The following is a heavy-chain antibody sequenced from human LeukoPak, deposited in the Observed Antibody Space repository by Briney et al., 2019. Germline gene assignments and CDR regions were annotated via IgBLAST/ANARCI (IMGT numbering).Heavy chain of an antibody. J-gene: IGHJ4*02. D-gene: IGHD2-2*02. CDR2: ISCSSSYI. CDR1: GLTFSSYS. Sequence: GGSLTLSCAPSGLTFSSYSMNWVRHAPGKGLEWVSSISCSSSYIYYADSVKGRFTISRDNAKNSLYLQMNSLRAEDTAVYYCAGGLGYCSSTSCYSDYWGQGTLVTVSS. V-gene: IGHV3-21*01. CDR3: AGGLGYCSSTSCYSDY.